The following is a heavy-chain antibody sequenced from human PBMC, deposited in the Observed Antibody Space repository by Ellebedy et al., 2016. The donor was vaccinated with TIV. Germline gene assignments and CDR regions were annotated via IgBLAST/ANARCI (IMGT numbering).Heavy chain of an antibody. Sequence: ASVKVSXKASGYTFTGYYMHWVRQAPGQGLEWMGWINPNSGGTSYAQKFQGRVTMTRDTSTSTVYMELSSLRSEDTAVYYCARVRGGRDGYNLDYWGQGTLVTVSS. CDR3: ARVRGGRDGYNLDY. V-gene: IGHV1-2*02. J-gene: IGHJ4*02. CDR1: GYTFTGYY. CDR2: INPNSGGT. D-gene: IGHD5-24*01.